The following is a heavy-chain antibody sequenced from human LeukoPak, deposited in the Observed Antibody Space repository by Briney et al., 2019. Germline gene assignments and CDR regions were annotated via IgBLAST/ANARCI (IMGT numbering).Heavy chain of an antibody. CDR1: GVSLPSNTSY. CDR2: INHSGST. Sequence: SETLSLTCVVSGVSLPSNTSYWSWIRQPPGKGLEWIGEINHSGSTNYNPSLKSRVTISVDTSKNQFSLKLSSVTAADTAVYYCARVGYYYGSGSYSGDYWGQGTLVTVSS. V-gene: IGHV4-34*01. J-gene: IGHJ4*02. CDR3: ARVGYYYGSGSYSGDY. D-gene: IGHD3-10*01.